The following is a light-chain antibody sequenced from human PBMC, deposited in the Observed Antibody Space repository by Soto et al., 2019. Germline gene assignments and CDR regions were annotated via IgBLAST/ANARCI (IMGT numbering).Light chain of an antibody. CDR3: SSYTTIKTVI. Sequence: QSVLAQPASVSGSPGQSITISCTGTGSDVGAYNYVSWYHQHHPGKAPELIIYDVTDRPSGVSTRFSGSKSGNTASLTISGLQAEDEGDYYCSSYTTIKTVIFGGGTKLTVL. CDR2: DVT. J-gene: IGLJ2*01. CDR1: GSDVGAYNY. V-gene: IGLV2-14*01.